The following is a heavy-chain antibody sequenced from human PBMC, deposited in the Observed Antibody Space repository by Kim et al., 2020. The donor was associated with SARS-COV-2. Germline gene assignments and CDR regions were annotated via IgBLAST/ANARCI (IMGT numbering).Heavy chain of an antibody. CDR2: VDKGGRGYSA. Sequence: GGSLRLSCEASGFSVSGYYMSWVRQVPGKGLEWVSVVDKGGRGYSAYYTDSVRGRFTSSRHDSQNTLILQMNSLRPEDTAVYYCAREKYTSTWPHWYFDLWGRGTLVKVSS. CDR3: AREKYTSTWPHWYFDL. CDR1: GFSVSGYY. V-gene: IGHV3-53*04. J-gene: IGHJ2*01. D-gene: IGHD6-19*01.